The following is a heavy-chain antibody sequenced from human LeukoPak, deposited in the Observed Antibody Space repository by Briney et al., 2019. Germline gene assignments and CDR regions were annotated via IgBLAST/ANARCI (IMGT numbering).Heavy chain of an antibody. CDR3: ARALRRSAPLDY. CDR2: IYYSGST. D-gene: IGHD3-9*01. CDR1: GASVSGSPYY. Sequence: SETLSLTCTVSGASVSGSPYYWSWIRQPPGKGLEWIGYIYYSGSTDYNPSLKSRVTISVDTSKNQFSLKLSSVTAADTAVYYCARALRRSAPLDYWGQGTLVTVSS. J-gene: IGHJ4*02. V-gene: IGHV4-61*01.